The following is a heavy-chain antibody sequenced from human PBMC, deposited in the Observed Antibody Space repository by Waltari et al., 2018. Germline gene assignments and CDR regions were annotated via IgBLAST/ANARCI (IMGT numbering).Heavy chain of an antibody. V-gene: IGHV3-7*01. CDR3: ARQFWSGYSGDTFDM. J-gene: IGHJ3*02. CDR1: GFTFSSFW. D-gene: IGHD3-3*01. CDR2: IKQDGSEK. Sequence: EVQLVESGGGLVQPGGSLRLSCAASGFTFSSFWMTWVRQAPGKGLEWVANIKQDGSEKYYVDSVNGRFTISRDNAKNSLYLQMNSLRAEDMAVYYCARQFWSGYSGDTFDMWGQGTMVTVSS.